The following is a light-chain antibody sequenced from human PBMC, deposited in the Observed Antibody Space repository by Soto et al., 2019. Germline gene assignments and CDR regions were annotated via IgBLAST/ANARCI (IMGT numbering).Light chain of an antibody. Sequence: DIQLTQSPSFLSASVGDRVTITCRASQGISSYLAWYQQKPGKAPKLLIYAASTLQSGVPSRFSGSGSGTDFALTITSLQAEDFATYYCQQLRMYPSTFGGGTRWIS. CDR2: AAS. V-gene: IGKV1-9*01. J-gene: IGKJ4*01. CDR3: QQLRMYPST. CDR1: QGISSY.